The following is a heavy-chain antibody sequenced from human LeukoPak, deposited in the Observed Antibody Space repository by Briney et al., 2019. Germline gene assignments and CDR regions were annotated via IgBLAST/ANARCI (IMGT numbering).Heavy chain of an antibody. J-gene: IGHJ4*02. CDR2: ISYDGSNK. V-gene: IGHV3-30*18. CDR3: AKELRGYSYGEH. D-gene: IGHD5-18*01. CDR1: RFTFSSYG. Sequence: GGSLRLSCAASRFTFSSYGMHWVRQAPGKGLEWVAVISYDGSNKFYGDSVKGRFTISRDSSKNTLYLQMNSLRAEDTAVYYCAKELRGYSYGEHWGQGTLVTVSS.